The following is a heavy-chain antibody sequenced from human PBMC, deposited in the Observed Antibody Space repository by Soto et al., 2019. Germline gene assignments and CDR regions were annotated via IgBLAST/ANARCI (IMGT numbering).Heavy chain of an antibody. CDR1: GFTFSSYG. CDR2: IWYDGSNK. CDR3: ARGEIDYYYYYYMDV. V-gene: IGHV3-33*01. J-gene: IGHJ6*03. Sequence: GGSLRLSCAASGFTFSSYGMHWVRQAPGKRLEWMAVIWYDGSNKYYADSVKGRFTISRDNSKNTLYLQMNSLRAEDTAVYYCARGEIDYYYYYYMDVWGKGTTVTVSS.